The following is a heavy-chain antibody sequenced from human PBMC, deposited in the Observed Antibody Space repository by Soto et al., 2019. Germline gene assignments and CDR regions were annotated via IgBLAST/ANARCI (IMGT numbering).Heavy chain of an antibody. Sequence: PGESLKISCKGSGYSFTNYWIGWVRQMPGKGLEWMGMIYPDDSDTKYSPSFQGQVTSSADKSINTAYLQWSSLKASDTAIYYCARLEWLSLAALFDPWGQGTLVTVSS. CDR2: IYPDDSDT. V-gene: IGHV5-51*01. J-gene: IGHJ5*02. CDR1: GYSFTNYW. CDR3: ARLEWLSLAALFDP. D-gene: IGHD3-3*01.